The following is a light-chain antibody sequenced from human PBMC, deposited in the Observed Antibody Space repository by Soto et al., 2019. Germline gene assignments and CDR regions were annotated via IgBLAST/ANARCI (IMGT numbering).Light chain of an antibody. Sequence: VVMTQWPARLSLSPGERGTLSCRASQSVSSNLAWYRQTPGQAPRLLIFGASTRATGIPARFSGSGSGTDFTLTISSLQSEDFAVYYCQQYNNWPYTFGQGTKVYIK. V-gene: IGKV3-15*01. J-gene: IGKJ2*01. CDR1: QSVSSN. CDR3: QQYNNWPYT. CDR2: GAS.